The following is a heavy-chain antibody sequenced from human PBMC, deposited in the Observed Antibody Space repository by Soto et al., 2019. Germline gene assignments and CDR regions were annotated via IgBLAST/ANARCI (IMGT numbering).Heavy chain of an antibody. CDR2: IYYSGST. J-gene: IGHJ4*02. Sequence: SETLSLTCTVSGGSISSSSYYWGWIRQPPGKGLEWIGSIYYSGSTYYNPSLKSRVTISVDTSKNQFSLKLSSVTAADTAVYYCARRPYDILTEWYFDYWGQGTLVTVSS. D-gene: IGHD3-9*01. CDR3: ARRPYDILTEWYFDY. CDR1: GGSISSSSYY. V-gene: IGHV4-39*01.